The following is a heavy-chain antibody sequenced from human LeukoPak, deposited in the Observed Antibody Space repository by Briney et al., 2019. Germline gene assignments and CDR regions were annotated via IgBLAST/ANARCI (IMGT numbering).Heavy chain of an antibody. V-gene: IGHV4-31*03. Sequence: SETLSLTCTVSGGSISSGGYYWSWIRQHPGKGLEWIGYIYYSGSTYYNPSLKSRVTISVDTSKNQFSLKLSSVTAADTAVYYSARGFREQQLAFDIWGQGTMVTVSS. J-gene: IGHJ3*02. CDR1: GGSISSGGYY. CDR2: IYYSGST. CDR3: ARGFREQQLAFDI. D-gene: IGHD6-13*01.